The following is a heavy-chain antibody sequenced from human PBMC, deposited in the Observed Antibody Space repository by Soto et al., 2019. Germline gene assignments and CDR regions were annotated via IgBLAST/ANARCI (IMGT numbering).Heavy chain of an antibody. CDR3: ARGYSGYDYNFDY. CDR2: IFNSGSA. V-gene: IGHV4-31*03. CDR1: GVVTLRGSYY. D-gene: IGHD5-12*01. Sequence: TLCLTCCVSGVVTLRGSYYWCWIRRRPGKGLECLGYIFNSGSAYYNPSLRSRVTISIDTSKDQFSLTLSSVTAADKDVYFCARGYSGYDYNFDYWGQGISVT. J-gene: IGHJ4*02.